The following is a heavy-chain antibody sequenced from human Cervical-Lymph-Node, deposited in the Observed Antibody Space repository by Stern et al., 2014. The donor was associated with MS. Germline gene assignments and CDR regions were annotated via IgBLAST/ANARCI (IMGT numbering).Heavy chain of an antibody. D-gene: IGHD1-26*01. CDR2: IHDSGST. J-gene: IGHJ5*02. Sequence: VQLVESGPGLVKPSQTLSLTCTVSGGSISSSGYYWSWIRQPADKGLEWIGRIHDSGSTYYNPSLKRRVTISMDTANNQFSPKLPSVTAADTAVYYCATTRWDLFTWNWFDPWGQGTLVTVSS. CDR1: GGSISSSGYY. CDR3: ATTRWDLFTWNWFDP. V-gene: IGHV4-61*02.